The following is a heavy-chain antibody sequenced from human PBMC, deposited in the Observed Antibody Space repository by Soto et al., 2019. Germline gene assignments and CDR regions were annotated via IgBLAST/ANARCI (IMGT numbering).Heavy chain of an antibody. J-gene: IGHJ3*02. CDR3: ALTYQGELGNAFDI. CDR1: GYTFTTYG. Sequence: ASVKVSCKASGYTFTTYGINWVRQAPGQGLEWMGWISAYNGNTNYAQRLQGRVTMTTDTSTSTAYMELRSLRSDDTAVYYCALTYQGELGNAFDIWGQGTMVTVSS. D-gene: IGHD7-27*01. CDR2: ISAYNGNT. V-gene: IGHV1-18*01.